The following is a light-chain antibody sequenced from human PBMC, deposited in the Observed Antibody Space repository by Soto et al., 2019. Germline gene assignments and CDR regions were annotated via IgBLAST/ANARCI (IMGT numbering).Light chain of an antibody. Sequence: IVMTQSPLSLPVTPGGPASISSRSSQRLLHSIGYNYLVWYLQKPGQSPQLLISLGSNRAAGDADRFRGSGAGTDFTLKISRVEPEDVGIYYCMQALQTPWTCGQGTKVDIK. V-gene: IGKV2-28*01. CDR2: LGS. CDR3: MQALQTPWT. J-gene: IGKJ1*01. CDR1: QRLLHSIGYNY.